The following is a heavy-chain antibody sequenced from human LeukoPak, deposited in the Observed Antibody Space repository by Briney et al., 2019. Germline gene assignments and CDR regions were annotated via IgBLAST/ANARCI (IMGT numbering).Heavy chain of an antibody. CDR1: GYTFTGYY. CDR2: INPNSGGA. Sequence: ASVKVSCKASGYTFTGYYMHRVRQAPGQGLEWMGWINPNSGGANYAQKFQGRVTMTRDTSISTAYMELSRLRSDDTAVYYCARDISSRITMVRGVITTEGWFDPWGQGTLVTVSS. CDR3: ARDISSRITMVRGVITTEGWFDP. D-gene: IGHD3-10*01. V-gene: IGHV1-2*02. J-gene: IGHJ5*02.